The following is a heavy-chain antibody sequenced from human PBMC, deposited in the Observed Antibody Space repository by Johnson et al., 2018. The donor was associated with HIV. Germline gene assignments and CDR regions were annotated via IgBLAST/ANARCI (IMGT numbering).Heavy chain of an antibody. CDR1: GFTFDDYA. CDR2: ISWNSGSI. V-gene: IGHV3-9*01. D-gene: IGHD3-3*01. CDR3: AKGGGTLFGVVTGDAFDI. J-gene: IGHJ3*02. Sequence: VQLVESGGGLVQPGGSLRLSCAASGFTFDDYAMHWVRQAPGKGLEWVSGISWNSGSIGYADSVKGRFTISRDNAKSTLYLQLNSLRVDDTAVYYCAKGGGTLFGVVTGDAFDIWGQGTMVTVSS.